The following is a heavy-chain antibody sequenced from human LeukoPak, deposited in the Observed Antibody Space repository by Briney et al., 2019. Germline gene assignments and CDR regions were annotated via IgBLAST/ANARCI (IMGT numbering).Heavy chain of an antibody. CDR1: GGSISSSNW. D-gene: IGHD3-10*01. V-gene: IGHV4-4*02. CDR3: ARTPATMVYYYYYMDV. CDR2: IYHSGST. Sequence: PSETLSLTCAVSGGSISSSNWWSWVRQPPGKGLEWIGEIYHSGSTNYNPSLKSRVTISVDKSKNQFSLKLSSVTAADTAVYYCARTPATMVYYYYYMDVWGKGTTVTVSS. J-gene: IGHJ6*03.